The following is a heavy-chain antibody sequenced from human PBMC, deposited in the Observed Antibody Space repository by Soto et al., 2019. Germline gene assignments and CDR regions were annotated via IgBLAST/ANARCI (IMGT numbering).Heavy chain of an antibody. CDR1: GFTLTTYT. D-gene: IGHD1-26*01. Sequence: GGSLRLSCATSGFTLTTYTMNWVRQAPGMGLEWVSSINGRGNYKYYTDSVEGRFTISRDNAQNSLYLQMNSLRAEDTAVYYCAREDGVVGATSAFHYWGQGTMVTVSS. V-gene: IGHV3-21*01. CDR3: AREDGVVGATSAFHY. J-gene: IGHJ4*02. CDR2: INGRGNYK.